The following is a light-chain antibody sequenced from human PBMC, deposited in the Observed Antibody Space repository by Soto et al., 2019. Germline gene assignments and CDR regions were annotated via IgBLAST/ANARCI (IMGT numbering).Light chain of an antibody. CDR2: DVN. J-gene: IGLJ1*01. CDR1: SSDVGGHNY. Sequence: QSALTQPASVSGSPGQSITISCTGTSSDVGGHNYVSWYQQHPGKAPKLMIYDVNNRPSGVSNRFSGSKSGNTASLTISGLQAEDEADYYCSSYTSSFSHVFGSGTKLTVL. CDR3: SSYTSSFSHV. V-gene: IGLV2-14*01.